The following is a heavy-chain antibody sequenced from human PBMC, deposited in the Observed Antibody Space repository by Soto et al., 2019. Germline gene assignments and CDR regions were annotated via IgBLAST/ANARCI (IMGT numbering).Heavy chain of an antibody. V-gene: IGHV3-23*01. CDR2: ISGSGGTT. J-gene: IGHJ1*01. Sequence: EVQLLESGGGLVQPGGSLRLSCAASGFTFSGYAMSWVRQAPGRGLEWVSSISGSGGTTYYADSVKGRFTISRDNSKNTLYLQMTSLRAEDTAVYYCASRVTKYFQYWGQGTLVTVSS. D-gene: IGHD4-17*01. CDR3: ASRVTKYFQY. CDR1: GFTFSGYA.